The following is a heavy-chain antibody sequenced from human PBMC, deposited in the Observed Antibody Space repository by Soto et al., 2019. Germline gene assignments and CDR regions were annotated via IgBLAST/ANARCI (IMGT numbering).Heavy chain of an antibody. V-gene: IGHV3-11*01. CDR2: ISSSGSTI. J-gene: IGHJ5*02. Sequence: PGGSLRLTCAASGFTFSDYYMSWIRQAPGKGLEWVSYISSSGSTIYYADSVKRRFTISRDNAKNSLYLQMNSLRAEDTAVYYCARSLYCGGDCYHNWFDPWGQGTLVTVSS. CDR3: ARSLYCGGDCYHNWFDP. CDR1: GFTFSDYY. D-gene: IGHD2-21*02.